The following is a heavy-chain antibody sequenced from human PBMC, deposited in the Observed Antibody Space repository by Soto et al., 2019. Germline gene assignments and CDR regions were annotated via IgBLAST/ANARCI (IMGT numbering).Heavy chain of an antibody. J-gene: IGHJ4*02. V-gene: IGHV4-31*03. CDR3: PRGILV. CDR2: ISYGGST. CDR1: GGSINSGGYC. D-gene: IGHD5-18*01. Sequence: QVQLQESGPGLVKPSQTLSLTCTVSGGSINSGGYCWSWIRQHPGKGLDWIGCISYGGSTSYNPYLKSRVTISVDTSKNQFSLKLTSVTAADTAVYYCPRGILVWGQGALITVSS.